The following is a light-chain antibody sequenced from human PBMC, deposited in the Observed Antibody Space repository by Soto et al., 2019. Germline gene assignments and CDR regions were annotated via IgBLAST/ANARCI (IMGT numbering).Light chain of an antibody. CDR3: SSYSSSSTLVV. CDR1: SSDVRYNY. Sequence: QYALTQPASVSGSPGQSITISCTGTSSDVRYNYVSWYPQYPGKAPKLIIYDVNSLPSGVSTRFSVSKSGNTASLTISGLQAEDEADYPCSSYSSSSTLVVFGGGTTDTVL. V-gene: IGLV2-14*01. J-gene: IGLJ2*01. CDR2: DVN.